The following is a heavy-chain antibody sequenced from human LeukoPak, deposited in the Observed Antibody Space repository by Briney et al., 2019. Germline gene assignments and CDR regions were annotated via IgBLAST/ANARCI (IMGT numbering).Heavy chain of an antibody. J-gene: IGHJ4*02. Sequence: ASVKVSCKASGGTFSSYAISWVRQAPGQGLEWMGGIIPIFGTANYAQKFQGRVTITADESTSTAYMELSSLRSEDTAVYYCARAGYGDYPPDYWGQGTLVTVSS. CDR2: IIPIFGTA. CDR1: GGTFSSYA. CDR3: ARAGYGDYPPDY. V-gene: IGHV1-69*13. D-gene: IGHD4-17*01.